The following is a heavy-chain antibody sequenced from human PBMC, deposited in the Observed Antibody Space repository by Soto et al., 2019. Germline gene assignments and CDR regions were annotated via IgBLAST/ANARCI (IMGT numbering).Heavy chain of an antibody. V-gene: IGHV3-48*02. D-gene: IGHD3-3*01. CDR1: GSTFSSSE. CDR3: ARDLKDFWSGYYRKNAFDI. J-gene: IGHJ3*02. CDR2: ISSSSSTI. Sequence: PGGSLRLSCAASGSTFSSSEMHWVRQAPGKGLEWVSYISSSSSTIYYADSVKGRFTISRDNAKNSLYLQMNSLRDEDTAVYYCARDLKDFWSGYYRKNAFDIWGQGTMV.